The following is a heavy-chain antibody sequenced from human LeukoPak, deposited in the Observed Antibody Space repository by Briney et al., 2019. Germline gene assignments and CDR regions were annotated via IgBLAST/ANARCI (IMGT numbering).Heavy chain of an antibody. CDR1: GFTVSSNY. Sequence: GGSLRLSCAVSGFTVSSNYMSWVRQAPGEGLQWVSVIYSGGSTYYADSVKGRFTISRDNSKNTLYHQMNSLRAEDTAVYYCARDQFGSGRLDYWGQGTLVTVSS. V-gene: IGHV3-53*01. J-gene: IGHJ4*02. CDR2: IYSGGST. CDR3: ARDQFGSGRLDY. D-gene: IGHD3-10*01.